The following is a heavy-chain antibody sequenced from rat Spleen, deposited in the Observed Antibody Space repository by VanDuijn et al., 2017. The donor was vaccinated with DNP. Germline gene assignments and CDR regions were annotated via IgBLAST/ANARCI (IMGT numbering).Heavy chain of an antibody. CDR1: GFSLTSTN. Sequence: QVQLKESGPGLVQPSQTLSLTCTVAGFSLTSTNVHWVRQPPGEGLEWMGVIWNNGGTRYNSVLKSRLSISRDTSKRQVFLKMNSLQTEDTATYYCARSPETSYIYFPWAYWGQGTLVTVSS. CDR3: ARSPETSYIYFPWAY. D-gene: IGHD1-2*01. CDR2: IWNNGGT. V-gene: IGHV2-41*01. J-gene: IGHJ3*01.